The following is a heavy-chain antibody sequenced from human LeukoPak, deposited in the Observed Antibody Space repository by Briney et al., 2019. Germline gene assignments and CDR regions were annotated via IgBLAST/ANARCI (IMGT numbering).Heavy chain of an antibody. V-gene: IGHV3-48*01. J-gene: IGHJ4*02. D-gene: IGHD3-9*01. CDR1: GFTFRTHS. CDR3: ARDYTRDVYNI. CDR2: ISTSSSTI. Sequence: GGALGLSCAASGFTFRTHSMNWGRQAPGEGVGGVSYISTSSSTIYYADSVKGRFTISRDNAENSLYLQMNSLRVEDTAVYYCARDYTRDVYNIWGQGTLVTVSS.